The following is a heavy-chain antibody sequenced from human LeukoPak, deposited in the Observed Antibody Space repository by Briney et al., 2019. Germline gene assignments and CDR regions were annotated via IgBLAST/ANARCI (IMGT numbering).Heavy chain of an antibody. CDR1: GFTFSDYW. CDR2: IKEDGSDK. D-gene: IGHD6-6*01. CDR3: ARDRLGFHY. J-gene: IGHJ4*01. Sequence: PGGSLRLSCAASGFTFSDYWMSWIRQASGKGLEWVANIKEDGSDKYYVDSVKGRFTISRDNGKNSLYFQMNSLRAEDTAVYYCARDRLGFHYWGQGTLVTVSS. V-gene: IGHV3-7*01.